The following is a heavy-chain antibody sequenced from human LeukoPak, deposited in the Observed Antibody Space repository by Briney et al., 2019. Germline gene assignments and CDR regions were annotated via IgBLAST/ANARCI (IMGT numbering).Heavy chain of an antibody. D-gene: IGHD3-16*02. CDR2: IYYSGST. Sequence: SETLSLTCTVSGGSISSYYWSWIRQPPGKGLEWIGYIYYSGSTNYNPSLKSRVTISVDTSKNQFSLKLSSVTAADTAVYYCARGSLRLGELSPWGQGTLVTVSS. CDR1: GGSISSYY. CDR3: ARGSLRLGELSP. J-gene: IGHJ5*02. V-gene: IGHV4-59*01.